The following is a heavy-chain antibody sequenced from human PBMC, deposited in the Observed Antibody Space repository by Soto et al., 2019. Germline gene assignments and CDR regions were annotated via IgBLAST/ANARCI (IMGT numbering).Heavy chain of an antibody. CDR2: IYYSGST. D-gene: IGHD3-22*01. CDR1: GGSISSSSYY. V-gene: IGHV4-39*01. CDR3: ARHLYSGESSGYYGY. J-gene: IGHJ4*02. Sequence: PSETLSLTCTVSGGSISSSSYYWGWIRQPPGKGLEWIGSIYYSGSTYYNPSLKSRVTMSVDSSKNHLSLKVISVTAADTAVYYCARHLYSGESSGYYGYWGQGALVTVSS.